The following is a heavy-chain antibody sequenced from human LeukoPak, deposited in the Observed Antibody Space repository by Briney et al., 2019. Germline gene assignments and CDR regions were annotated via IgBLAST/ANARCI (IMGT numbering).Heavy chain of an antibody. J-gene: IGHJ5*02. CDR2: FDPEDGET. CDR3: ATDLQTIPRRSSWYPNWFDP. V-gene: IGHV1-24*01. D-gene: IGHD6-13*01. Sequence: ASVKVSCKVSGYTLTELSMHWVRQAPGKGLEWMGGFDPEDGETIYAQKFQGRVTMTEDTSTDTAYMELSSLRSEDTAVYYCATDLQTIPRRSSWYPNWFDPWGQGTLVTVSS. CDR1: GYTLTELS.